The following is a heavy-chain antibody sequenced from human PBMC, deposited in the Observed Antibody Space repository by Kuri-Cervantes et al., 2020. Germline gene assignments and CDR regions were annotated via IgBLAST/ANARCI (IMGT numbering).Heavy chain of an antibody. CDR1: GFTFSSYG. V-gene: IGHV3-30*03. D-gene: IGHD3-9*01. J-gene: IGHJ5*02. CDR2: ISYDGSNK. CDR3: AREVYYDILSQYSEGFDP. Sequence: GGSLRLSCAASGFTFSSYGMHWVRQAPGKGLEWVAVISYDGSNKYYADSVKGRFTISRDNSKNTLYLQMNSLRAEDTAVYYCAREVYYDILSQYSEGFDPWGQGTLVTVSS.